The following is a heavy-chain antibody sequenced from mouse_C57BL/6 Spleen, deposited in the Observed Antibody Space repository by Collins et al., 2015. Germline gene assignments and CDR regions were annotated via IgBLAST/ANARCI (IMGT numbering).Heavy chain of an antibody. CDR2: INTYSGVP. CDR3: AREPFAMDY. J-gene: IGHJ4*01. CDR1: GYTFTTYG. Sequence: QIQLVQSGPEPKKPGETVKISCKASGYTFTTYGMSWVKQAPGKGLKWMGWINTYSGVPTYADDFKGRFAFSLETSASTAYLQINNLKNEDTATYFCAREPFAMDYWGQGTSVTVSS. V-gene: IGHV9-3*01.